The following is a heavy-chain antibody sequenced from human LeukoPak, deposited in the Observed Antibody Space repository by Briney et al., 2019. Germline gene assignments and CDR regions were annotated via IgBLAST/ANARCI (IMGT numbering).Heavy chain of an antibody. Sequence: KPSQTLSVTCAISGDSVSSNNGAWHWIRQSPSRGLEWLGRTYYRSKWYNDYAESMKGRITINSDTSKNQFSLQLNPVAPEDTAVYYCARDLGNSGWYTFDYWGQGTMVTVSS. CDR2: TYYRSKWYN. D-gene: IGHD6-19*01. CDR3: ARDLGNSGWYTFDY. CDR1: GDSVSSNNGA. J-gene: IGHJ4*02. V-gene: IGHV6-1*01.